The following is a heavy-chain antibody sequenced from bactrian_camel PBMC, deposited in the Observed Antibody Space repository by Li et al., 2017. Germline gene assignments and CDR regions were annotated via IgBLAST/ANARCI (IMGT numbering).Heavy chain of an antibody. CDR1: GTTVRSQC. D-gene: IGHD2*01. CDR3: AAQFLEASCAVVHAIDN. V-gene: IGHV3S55*01. J-gene: IGHJ4*01. CDR2: MSSAGST. Sequence: HVQLVESGGDSVQAGGSLRLSCEVSGTTVRSQCMAWFRQAPGKEREGVSGMSSAGSTSVADSVEGRFTISKDNDKNTLYLEMNNLKPEDSGMYYCAAQFLEASCAVVHAIDNRGQGTQVTVS.